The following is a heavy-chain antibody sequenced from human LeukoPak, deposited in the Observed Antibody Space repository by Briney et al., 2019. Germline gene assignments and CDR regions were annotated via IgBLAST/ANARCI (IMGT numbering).Heavy chain of an antibody. CDR3: ARGGTSRTGRYNYYYYMDV. Sequence: ASVKVSCKASGYTFTSYGTSWVRQAPGQGLEWMGWISAYNGNTNYAQKLQGRVTMTTDTSTSTDYMELRSLRSDDTAVYYCARGGTSRTGRYNYYYYMDVWGKGTTVTLSS. CDR1: GYTFTSYG. D-gene: IGHD1-26*01. J-gene: IGHJ6*03. V-gene: IGHV1-18*01. CDR2: ISAYNGNT.